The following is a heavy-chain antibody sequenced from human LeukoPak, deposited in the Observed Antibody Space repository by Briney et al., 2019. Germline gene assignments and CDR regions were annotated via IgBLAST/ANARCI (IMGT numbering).Heavy chain of an antibody. V-gene: IGHV3-21*01. CDR1: GFSLSNYW. CDR3: ARAPLYGDSGYYYYYYGMDV. D-gene: IGHD4-17*01. CDR2: ISSSSSYI. Sequence: PGGSLRLSCAASGFSLSNYWMNWVRQAPGKGLEWVSSISSSSSYIYYADSVKGRFTISRDNAKNSLYLQMNSLRAEDTAVYYCARAPLYGDSGYYYYYYGMDVWGQGTTVTVSS. J-gene: IGHJ6*02.